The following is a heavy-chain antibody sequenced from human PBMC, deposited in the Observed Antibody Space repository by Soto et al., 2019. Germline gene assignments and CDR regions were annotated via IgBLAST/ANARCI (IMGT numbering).Heavy chain of an antibody. CDR2: INHSGST. Sequence: QVQLQQWGAGLLKPSETLSLTCAVYGGSFSGYYWNWIRQPPGKGLEWIGEINHSGSTNYNPSLKGRVPFSVDTSKHQFSLRLSSGTAADTAVYYCARGWGRIFDYWGQGTLVSVSS. V-gene: IGHV4-34*01. D-gene: IGHD7-27*01. CDR3: ARGWGRIFDY. J-gene: IGHJ4*02. CDR1: GGSFSGYY.